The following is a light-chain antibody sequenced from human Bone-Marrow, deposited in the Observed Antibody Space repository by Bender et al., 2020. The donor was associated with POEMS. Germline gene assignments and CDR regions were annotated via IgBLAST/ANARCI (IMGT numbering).Light chain of an antibody. CDR2: QVR. Sequence: QSALTQPASVSGSPGQSITISCTGGSTDDGSYDYVSWYQHHPGEAPRLIIYQVRHRPSGVSNRFSGSKSGNTASLTISGLQAEDEADYYCSSYMNTNTVDVVFGGGTTLTVL. CDR1: STDDGSYDY. J-gene: IGLJ2*01. CDR3: SSYMNTNTVDVV. V-gene: IGLV2-14*01.